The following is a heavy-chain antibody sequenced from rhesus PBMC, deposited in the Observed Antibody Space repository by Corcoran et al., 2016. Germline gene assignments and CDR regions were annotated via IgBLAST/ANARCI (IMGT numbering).Heavy chain of an antibody. CDR1: GGSISSGYYY. CDR2: ITYSGRT. Sequence: QVQLQESGPGLVKPSETLSLTCAVSGGSISSGYYYWSWFRQPPGKRLEWIGYITYSGRTSYNPSRKSRVTISIDTSKNQFSLKLSSVTAADTAVYYCARGYGSSPFDYWGQGVLVTVSS. CDR3: ARGYGSSPFDY. V-gene: IGHV4-122*02. D-gene: IGHD4-29*01. J-gene: IGHJ4*01.